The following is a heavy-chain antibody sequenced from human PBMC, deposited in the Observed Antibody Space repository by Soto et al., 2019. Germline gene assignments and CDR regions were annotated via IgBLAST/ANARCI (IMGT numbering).Heavy chain of an antibody. D-gene: IGHD3-10*01. CDR2: INHSGST. V-gene: IGHV4-34*01. Sequence: ASETLSLTCAVYGGSFSGYYWSWIRQPPGKGLEWIGEINHSGSTNYNPSLKSRVTISVDTSKNQFSLKLSSVTAADTAVYYCARAGITMVRGVIISNWFDPWGQGTLVTVSS. CDR1: GGSFSGYY. J-gene: IGHJ5*02. CDR3: ARAGITMVRGVIISNWFDP.